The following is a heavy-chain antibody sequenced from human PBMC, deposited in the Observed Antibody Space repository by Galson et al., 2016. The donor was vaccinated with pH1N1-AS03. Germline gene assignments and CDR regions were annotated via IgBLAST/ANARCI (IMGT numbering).Heavy chain of an antibody. V-gene: IGHV1-2*02. D-gene: IGHD4-17*01. CDR1: GYTFTGYY. CDR3: GRGSNYYGDKRATDY. CDR2: INPNSGGT. J-gene: IGHJ4*02. Sequence: SVKVSCKASGYTFTGYYMNWLRQAPGQGLEWMGWINPNSGGTKLAQRFQGRVTMTRDTSVSTAYMVLSGLTSGDTAVYYCGRGSNYYGDKRATDYWGQGTLVTVSS.